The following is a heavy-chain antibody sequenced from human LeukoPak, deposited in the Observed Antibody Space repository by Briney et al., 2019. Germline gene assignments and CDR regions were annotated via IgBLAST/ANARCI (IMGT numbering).Heavy chain of an antibody. J-gene: IGHJ4*02. CDR1: GFTFDSYA. Sequence: GGSLRLSCAASGFTFDSYAMNWVRQAPGKGLEWVSAISSSGGSTYYADSVKGRFTISRDNSKNTLYLQVNSLRAEDTAVYYCAKDDSADAATADFDYWGQGTLVTVSS. D-gene: IGHD6-13*01. CDR3: AKDDSADAATADFDY. V-gene: IGHV3-23*01. CDR2: ISSSGGST.